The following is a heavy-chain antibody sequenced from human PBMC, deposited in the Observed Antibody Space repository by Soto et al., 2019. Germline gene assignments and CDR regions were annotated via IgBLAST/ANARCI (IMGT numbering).Heavy chain of an antibody. CDR3: ARAGYSYGYGFDY. CDR1: GGSISSGGYY. D-gene: IGHD5-18*01. Sequence: SGTLSLTCTVSGGSISSGGYYWSWIRQHPGKGLEWIGYIYYSGSTYYNPSLKSRVTISVDTSKNQFSLKLGSVTAADTAVYYCARAGYSYGYGFDYWGQGTLVTVSS. V-gene: IGHV4-31*03. CDR2: IYYSGST. J-gene: IGHJ4*02.